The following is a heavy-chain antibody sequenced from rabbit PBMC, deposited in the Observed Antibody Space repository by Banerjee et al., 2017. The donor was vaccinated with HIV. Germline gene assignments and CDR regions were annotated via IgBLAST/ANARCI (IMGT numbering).Heavy chain of an antibody. CDR3: ARDTGSSFSSYGMDL. CDR2: INAVTDKA. Sequence: EQLEESGGGLVKPEGSLTLTCKASGVSLNDKDVMCWVRQAPGKGLEWIACINAVTDKAVYASWAKGRFTFSKTSSTTVTLQVTSLTAADTATYFCARDTGSSFSSYGMDLWGPGTLVTVS. CDR1: GVSLNDKDV. J-gene: IGHJ6*01. V-gene: IGHV1S45*01. D-gene: IGHD8-1*01.